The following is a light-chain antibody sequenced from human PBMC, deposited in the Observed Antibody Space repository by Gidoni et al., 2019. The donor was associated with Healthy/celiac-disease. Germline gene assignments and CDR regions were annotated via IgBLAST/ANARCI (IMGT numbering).Light chain of an antibody. J-gene: IGLJ2*01. CDR3: QSYDSSLSGSV. Sequence: QSVLTQPPSVPGAPGQTVTISCTGSCSNIGAGDDVHWYQHLPGTAPKLLIYGNSNRPSGVPDRFSGSKSGTSASLAITGLQAEDEADYYCQSYDSSLSGSVFGGGTKLTVL. CDR1: CSNIGAGDD. CDR2: GNS. V-gene: IGLV1-40*01.